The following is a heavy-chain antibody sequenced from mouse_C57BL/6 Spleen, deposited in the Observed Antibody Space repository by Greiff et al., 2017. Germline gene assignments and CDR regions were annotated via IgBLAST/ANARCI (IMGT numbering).Heavy chain of an antibody. V-gene: IGHV1-54*01. Sequence: QVQLQQSGAELVKPGTSVKVSCKASGYAFTSYWIEWVKQRPGHGLEWIGVINPGSGGTNYNEKFKGKATLTVDKSSSTAYMQLSSLTSEDSSACFCACYGNSFDYWGQGTTLTVSS. CDR3: ACYGNSFDY. CDR1: GYAFTSYW. J-gene: IGHJ2*01. CDR2: INPGSGGT. D-gene: IGHD2-1*01.